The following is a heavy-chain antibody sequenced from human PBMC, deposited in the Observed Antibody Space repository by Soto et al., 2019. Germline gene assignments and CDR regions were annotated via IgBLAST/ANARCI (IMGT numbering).Heavy chain of an antibody. CDR2: ISSSGKTI. CDR3: ARDPEKYSGSDLGIDY. Sequence: GGSMRLSCAASGFTFTNYEVNWVRQAPGKGLEWISYISSSGKTISYADSVKGRFTISRDNAKNSLYLQMNSLRAEDKAVYYCARDPEKYSGSDLGIDYWGQGTLVTVSS. CDR1: GFTFTNYE. V-gene: IGHV3-48*03. J-gene: IGHJ4*02. D-gene: IGHD5-12*01.